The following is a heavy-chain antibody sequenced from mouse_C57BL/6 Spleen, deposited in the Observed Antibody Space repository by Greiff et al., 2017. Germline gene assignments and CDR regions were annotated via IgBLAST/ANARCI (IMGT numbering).Heavy chain of an antibody. D-gene: IGHD2-2*01. V-gene: IGHV1-50*01. CDR1: GYTFTSYW. CDR3: ARWFHYYAMDY. J-gene: IGHJ4*01. CDR2: IDPSDSYT. Sequence: QVQLQQPGAELVKPGASVKLSCKASGYTFTSYWMQWVKQRPGQGLEWIGEIDPSDSYTNYNQKLKGKATLTVDKSSSTAYMQLSSLTSEDSAVYYCARWFHYYAMDYWGQGTTVTVSS.